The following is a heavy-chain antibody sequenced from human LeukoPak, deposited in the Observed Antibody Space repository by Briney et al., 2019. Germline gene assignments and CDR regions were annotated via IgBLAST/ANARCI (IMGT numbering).Heavy chain of an antibody. J-gene: IGHJ6*03. CDR1: GFTFSRYA. V-gene: IGHV3-30-3*01. Sequence: PGGSLRLSCAASGFTFSRYAMHWVRQAPGKGLEWVAVISYDGSNKYYADSVKGRFTISRDNSKNTLYLQMNSLRAEDTAVYYCARGDDYSNPYDYYMDVWGKGTTVTVSS. CDR3: ARGDDYSNPYDYYMDV. D-gene: IGHD4-11*01. CDR2: ISYDGSNK.